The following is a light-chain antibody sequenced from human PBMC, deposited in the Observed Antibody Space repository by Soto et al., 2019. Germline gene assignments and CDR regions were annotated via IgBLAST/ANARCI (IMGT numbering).Light chain of an antibody. CDR3: QQYGNVPRT. J-gene: IGKJ1*01. V-gene: IGKV3-20*01. Sequence: EIVVTQSPGTLSLSPGERAALSCRASQSINRSYLAWYRHKPGQPPRLLIYGASTRATGIPDRFSGSGSGTDFTLTISRLEPEDFAVYYCQQYGNVPRTFGQGTKV. CDR2: GAS. CDR1: QSINRSY.